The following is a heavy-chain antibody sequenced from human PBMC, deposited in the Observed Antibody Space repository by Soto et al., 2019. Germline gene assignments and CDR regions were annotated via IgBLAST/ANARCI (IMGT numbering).Heavy chain of an antibody. CDR3: ARDQWIVDYSNPLPWYYYGMDV. D-gene: IGHD4-4*01. CDR2: ISSSSSTI. V-gene: IGHV3-48*02. CDR1: GFTFSSYS. Sequence: EVQLVESGGGLVQPGGSLRLSCAASGFTFSSYSMNWVRQAPGKGLEWVSYISSSSSTIYYADSVKGRFTISRDNAKNSLYLQMNSLRDEDTAVYYCARDQWIVDYSNPLPWYYYGMDVWGQGTTVTVSS. J-gene: IGHJ6*02.